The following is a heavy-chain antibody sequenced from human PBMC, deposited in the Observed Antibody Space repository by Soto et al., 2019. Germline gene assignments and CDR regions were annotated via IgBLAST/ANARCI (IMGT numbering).Heavy chain of an antibody. D-gene: IGHD3-10*01. CDR2: ISGSGGST. Sequence: GGSLRLSCAASGFTFSSYAMSWVRQAPGKGLEWVSAISGSGGSTYYADSVKGRFTISRDNSKNTLYLQMNSLRAEETAVYYCAKAHSIMVRGVIIANWFDPWGQGTLVTVSS. V-gene: IGHV3-23*01. J-gene: IGHJ5*02. CDR3: AKAHSIMVRGVIIANWFDP. CDR1: GFTFSSYA.